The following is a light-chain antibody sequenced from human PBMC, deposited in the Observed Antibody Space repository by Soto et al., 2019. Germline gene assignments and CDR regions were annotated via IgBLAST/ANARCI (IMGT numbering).Light chain of an antibody. CDR3: CSYAGSSTLV. V-gene: IGLV2-23*01. Sequence: QSALTQPASVSGSPGQSITISCTGTSSDVGSYDLVSWYQQHPGKAPKLIIYEGSKRPSGVSHRFSGSKSGNTASLTISGLQTEDEADYYCCSYAGSSTLVFGGGTKVTVL. CDR2: EGS. J-gene: IGLJ2*01. CDR1: SSDVGSYDL.